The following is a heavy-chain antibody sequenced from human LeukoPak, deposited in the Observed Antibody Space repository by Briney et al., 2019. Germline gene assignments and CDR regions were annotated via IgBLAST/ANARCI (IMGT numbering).Heavy chain of an antibody. CDR3: ARGSSSGYAEGAFDI. CDR2: ISGSGGST. V-gene: IGHV3-23*01. Sequence: GGSLRLSCAASGFTFSSYAMSWVRQAPGKGLEWVSAISGSGGSTYYADSVKGRFTISRDNSKNTLYLQMNSLRAEDTAVYYCARGSSSGYAEGAFDIWGQGTMVTVSS. CDR1: GFTFSSYA. J-gene: IGHJ3*02. D-gene: IGHD3-22*01.